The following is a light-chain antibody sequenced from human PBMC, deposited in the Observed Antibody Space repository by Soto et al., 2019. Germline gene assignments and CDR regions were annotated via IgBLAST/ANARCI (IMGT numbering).Light chain of an antibody. V-gene: IGKV3-20*01. CDR3: QQSSSSPIT. CDR1: QSVGNY. CDR2: EAS. Sequence: EIMLTQSPGTLSLSPGERATLSCRASQSVGNYLAWYQQKPGQAPRLLVYEASSRATGIPDRFSGSGSGTDFTLTISRLEAEDFAVYYCQQSSSSPITFGQGTRLEIK. J-gene: IGKJ5*01.